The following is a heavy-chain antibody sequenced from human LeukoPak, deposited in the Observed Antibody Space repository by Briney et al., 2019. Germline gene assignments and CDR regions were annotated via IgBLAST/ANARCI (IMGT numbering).Heavy chain of an antibody. J-gene: IGHJ4*02. CDR2: ISSSSSYI. Sequence: GGSLRLSCATSGFTFSSYSMNWVRQAPGKGLEWVSSISSSSSYIYYADSVKGRFTISRDNAKNSLYLQMNSLRAEDTAVYYCARDGCSGGSCYGNWGQGTLVTISS. CDR3: ARDGCSGGSCYGN. V-gene: IGHV3-21*01. CDR1: GFTFSSYS. D-gene: IGHD2-15*01.